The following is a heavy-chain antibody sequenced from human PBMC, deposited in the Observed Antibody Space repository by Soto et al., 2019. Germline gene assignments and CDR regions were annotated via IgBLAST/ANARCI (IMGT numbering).Heavy chain of an antibody. CDR1: GFTFSSYA. J-gene: IGHJ6*02. CDR3: AKVDTAMVTSDYGMDV. D-gene: IGHD5-18*01. V-gene: IGHV3-23*01. CDR2: ISGSGGST. Sequence: GGSLRLSCAASGFTFSSYAMSWVRQAPGKGLEWVSAISGSGGSTYYADSVKGRSTISRDNSKNTLYLQMNILRAEDTAVYYCAKVDTAMVTSDYGMDVWGQGTTVTVSS.